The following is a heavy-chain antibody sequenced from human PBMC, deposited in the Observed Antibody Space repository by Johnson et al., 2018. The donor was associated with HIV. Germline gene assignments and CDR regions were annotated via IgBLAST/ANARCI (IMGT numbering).Heavy chain of an antibody. V-gene: IGHV3-33*06. D-gene: IGHD6-13*01. J-gene: IGHJ3*02. CDR2: IWYDGSNK. Sequence: QVQLVESGGGLAQPGRSLRLSCAASGFRFDDYAMHWVRQAPGKGLEWVAAIWYDGSNKYYADSVKGRFTISRDNSKNTLYLQMNSLRAEDTAVYYCAKDQWSSSWTNDAFDIWGHGTLVTVSS. CDR3: AKDQWSSSWTNDAFDI. CDR1: GFRFDDYA.